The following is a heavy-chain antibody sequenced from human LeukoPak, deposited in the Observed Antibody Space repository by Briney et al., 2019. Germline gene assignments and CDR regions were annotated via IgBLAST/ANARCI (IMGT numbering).Heavy chain of an antibody. Sequence: PSQTLSLTCTVSGGSISSGGYYWSWIRQHPGKGLEWIGYIYYSGSTYYNPSLKSRVTISVDTSKNQFSLKLSSVTAADTAVYYCARVRACSSTSCYAVPPFQGFAPWGQGTLVTVSS. CDR3: ARVRACSSTSCYAVPPFQGFAP. D-gene: IGHD2-2*01. V-gene: IGHV4-31*03. J-gene: IGHJ5*02. CDR1: GGSISSGGYY. CDR2: IYYSGST.